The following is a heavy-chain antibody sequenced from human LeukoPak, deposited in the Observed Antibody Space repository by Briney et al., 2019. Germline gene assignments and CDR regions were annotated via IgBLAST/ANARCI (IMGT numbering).Heavy chain of an antibody. V-gene: IGHV4-34*01. D-gene: IGHD3-10*01. J-gene: IGHJ6*03. Sequence: PSETLSLTCVVYGGSFSGYYWSWIRQPPGKGREWIGEINHSGSTNYNPSLKSRVTIPVDTSKNQFYLKLSSVTAADTAVYYCARAHYYGSGSYYRMNYYYYMDVWGKGTTVTVSS. CDR2: INHSGST. CDR3: ARAHYYGSGSYYRMNYYYYMDV. CDR1: GGSFSGYY.